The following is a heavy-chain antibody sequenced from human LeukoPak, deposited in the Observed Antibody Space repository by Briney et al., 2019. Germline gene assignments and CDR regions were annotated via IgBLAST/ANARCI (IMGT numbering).Heavy chain of an antibody. CDR2: INWNGDST. J-gene: IGHJ4*02. D-gene: IGHD3-10*01. Sequence: TGGSLRLSCAASGFTFHDYGMTWVRQAPGKGLEWVSNINWNGDSTRYADSVKGRFTISRDNAKNSLYLQMSSLRAEDTALYYCASGGSGSYSDYWGQGTLVTVSS. CDR1: GFTFHDYG. V-gene: IGHV3-20*04. CDR3: ASGGSGSYSDY.